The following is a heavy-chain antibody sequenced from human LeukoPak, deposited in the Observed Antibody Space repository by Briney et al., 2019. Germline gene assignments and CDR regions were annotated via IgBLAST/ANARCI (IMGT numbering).Heavy chain of an antibody. CDR2: ITAYEGNT. V-gene: IGHV1-18*01. Sequence: ASVKLSCKASGFNFEILGISWVRQAPGQGLEWMGWITAYEGNTDYAQKFEDRVTMTTDTSTNTAYMDMRNLTSDDTAVYYCARTLGGFTVDRATGFDLWGRGTLVTVSS. J-gene: IGHJ2*01. CDR3: ARTLGGFTVDRATGFDL. D-gene: IGHD5-24*01. CDR1: GFNFEILG.